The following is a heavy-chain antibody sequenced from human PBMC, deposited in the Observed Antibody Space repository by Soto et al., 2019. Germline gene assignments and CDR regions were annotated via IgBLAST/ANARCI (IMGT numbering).Heavy chain of an antibody. V-gene: IGHV3-23*01. CDR2: ISGSGGST. CDR3: AITAPVIYFDY. D-gene: IGHD2-21*01. Sequence: EVQLLESGGGLVQPGGSLRLSCAASGFTFSSYAMSWVRQAPGKGLEWVSAISGSGGSTYYADSVKGRFTISRDNSKNTLYLQMNSPRADGRAMYYCAITAPVIYFDYLGQGTLITVSS. CDR1: GFTFSSYA. J-gene: IGHJ4*02.